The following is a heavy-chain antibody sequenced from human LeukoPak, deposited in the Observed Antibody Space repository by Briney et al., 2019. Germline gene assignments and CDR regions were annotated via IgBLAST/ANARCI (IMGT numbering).Heavy chain of an antibody. Sequence: GGTLRLSCEVSGFTFTDYWMNWVRQAPGKGPEWVASIRQDGSETTNVASVKGRFTISRDNTKNSLSLQLNGLRAEDTAVYYCARDGTAAGLYFDLWGQGTLVTVSS. J-gene: IGHJ4*01. CDR3: ARDGTAAGLYFDL. V-gene: IGHV3-7*01. CDR1: GFTFTDYW. CDR2: IRQDGSET. D-gene: IGHD6-13*01.